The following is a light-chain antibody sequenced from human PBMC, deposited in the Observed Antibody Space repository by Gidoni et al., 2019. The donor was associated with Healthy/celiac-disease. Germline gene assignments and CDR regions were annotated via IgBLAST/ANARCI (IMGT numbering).Light chain of an antibody. Sequence: DIVMTQSPDSLAVSLGERATINCTSSQRVLYSSNNKNYLAWYQQTPGQPPKLLIYWASTRESGVPDRFSGSGSGTDFTLTISSLQAEDVAVYYCQQYYSTPLTFGGGTKVEIK. CDR1: QRVLYSSNNKNY. CDR2: WAS. J-gene: IGKJ4*01. V-gene: IGKV4-1*01. CDR3: QQYYSTPLT.